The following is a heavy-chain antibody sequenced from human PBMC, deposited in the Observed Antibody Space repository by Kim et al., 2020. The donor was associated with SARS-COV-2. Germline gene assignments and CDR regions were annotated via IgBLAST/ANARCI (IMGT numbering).Heavy chain of an antibody. J-gene: IGHJ4*02. V-gene: IGHV3-11*05. D-gene: IGHD3-10*01. CDR1: GFTFSDYD. CDR2: VNTRSTYI. CDR3: ARDYYGPDY. Sequence: GGSLRLSCAASGFTFSDYDINWIRQAPGKGLEWLSNVNTRSTYITYADTVKGRFTISRDNAKNSLYLQMNSLRAEDTAVYYCARDYYGPDYWGQGTLVTV.